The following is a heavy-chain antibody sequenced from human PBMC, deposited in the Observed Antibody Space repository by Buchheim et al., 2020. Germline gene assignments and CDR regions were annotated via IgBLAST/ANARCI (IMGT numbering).Heavy chain of an antibody. V-gene: IGHV3-33*01. CDR2: IWYDGSKK. J-gene: IGHJ5*02. D-gene: IGHD2-2*01. Sequence: QVQLVESGGGVVQPGRSLRLPCAASGFTFGNYGMHWVRQAPGKGLEWVAVIWYDGSKKYYGDSVKDRFIISRDNFENTLYLEINSLRAEDTAVYYCARDQGCSSISCAQSWFDPWGQGTL. CDR1: GFTFGNYG. CDR3: ARDQGCSSISCAQSWFDP.